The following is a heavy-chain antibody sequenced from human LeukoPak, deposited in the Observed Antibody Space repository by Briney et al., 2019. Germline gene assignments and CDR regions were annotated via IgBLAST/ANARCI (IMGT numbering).Heavy chain of an antibody. CDR1: GFALNSYS. J-gene: IGHJ6*02. CDR2: ISSTSAYI. V-gene: IGHV3-21*01. CDR3: ARETDNIQVDYYYGMDV. D-gene: IGHD1-1*01. Sequence: PGGSLRLSCAASGFALNSYSLAWVRQAPGKGLEWVSSISSTSAYIHYADSVKGRFTISRDNIDNVVYLQMSSLRAEDTAVYYCARETDNIQVDYYYGMDVWGQGTTVTVSS.